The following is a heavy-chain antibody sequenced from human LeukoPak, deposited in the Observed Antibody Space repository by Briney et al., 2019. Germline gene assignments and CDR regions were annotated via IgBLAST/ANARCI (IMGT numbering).Heavy chain of an antibody. CDR1: GGTFSSYA. J-gene: IGHJ4*02. D-gene: IGHD3-22*01. V-gene: IGHV1-69*04. CDR3: ARGESGYPDY. CDR2: IIPILGIA. Sequence: SVKVSCKASGGTFSSYAISWVRQVPGQGLEWMGRIIPILGIANYAQKFQGRVTITADKSTSTAYMELSSLRSEDTAVYYCARGESGYPDYWGQGTLVTVSS.